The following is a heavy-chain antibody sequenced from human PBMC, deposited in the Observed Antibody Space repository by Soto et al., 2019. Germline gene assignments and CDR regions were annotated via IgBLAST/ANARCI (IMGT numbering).Heavy chain of an antibody. D-gene: IGHD2-2*01. J-gene: IGHJ4*02. CDR1: GYTFTSYA. CDR2: INAGNGNT. CDR3: ARSVVVPVATDY. V-gene: IGHV1-3*01. Sequence: ASVKVSCKASGYTFTSYAMHWVRQAPGQRLEWMGWINAGNGNTKYSQKFQGRVTITRDTSASTAYMELSSLRSEDTAVYYCARSVVVPVATDYWGQGTLVTVSS.